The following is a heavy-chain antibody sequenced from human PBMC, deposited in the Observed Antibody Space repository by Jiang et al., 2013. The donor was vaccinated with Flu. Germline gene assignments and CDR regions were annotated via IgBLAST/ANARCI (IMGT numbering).Heavy chain of an antibody. V-gene: IGHV4-39*01. CDR3: ARGVGYYDILTGYYPGAFDI. D-gene: IGHD3-9*01. CDR2: IYYSGST. Sequence: KPSETLSLTCTVSGGSISSSSYYWGWIRQPPRKGLEWIGSIYYSGSTYYNPSLKSRVTISVDTSKNQFSLKLSSVTAADTAVYYCARGVGYYDILTGYYPGAFDIWGQGTMVTVSS. CDR1: GGSISSSSYY. J-gene: IGHJ3*02.